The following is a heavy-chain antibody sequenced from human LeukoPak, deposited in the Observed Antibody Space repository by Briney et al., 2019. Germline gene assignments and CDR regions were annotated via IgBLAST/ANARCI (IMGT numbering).Heavy chain of an antibody. D-gene: IGHD6-19*01. CDR3: ARAHRGIAVAGQLIVTGNWFDP. J-gene: IGHJ5*02. CDR2: IYTSG. CDR1: GGSISSNSYY. Sequence: SETLSLTCTVSGGSISSNSYYWSWIRQPAGKGLEWIGRIYTSGSTNTNYNPSLKSRVTISVDTSKNQFSLKLSSVTAADTAVYYCARAHRGIAVAGQLIVTGNWFDPWGQGTLVTVSS. V-gene: IGHV4-61*02.